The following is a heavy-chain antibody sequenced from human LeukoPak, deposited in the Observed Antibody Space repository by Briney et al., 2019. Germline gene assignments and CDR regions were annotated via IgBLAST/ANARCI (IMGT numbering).Heavy chain of an antibody. Sequence: ASVKVSCTASGYSFASYDINWVRQATGQGLEWMGWMNPNSGNTGYAQKFQGRVTMTRNTSISTAYMELTSLTSEDTAVYYCARVIRYYYGMDVWGQGTTVTVSS. CDR2: MNPNSGNT. CDR3: ARVIRYYYGMDV. V-gene: IGHV1-8*01. J-gene: IGHJ6*02. CDR1: GYSFASYD.